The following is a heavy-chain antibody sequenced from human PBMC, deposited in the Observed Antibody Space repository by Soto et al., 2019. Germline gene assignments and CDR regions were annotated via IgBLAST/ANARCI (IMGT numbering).Heavy chain of an antibody. D-gene: IGHD6-6*01. V-gene: IGHV4-30-4*08. CDR2: IYYSGST. Sequence: SHRCSVADGTSVSVGCYRIIIRQPPGKGLEWIGYIYYSGSTYYNPSLKSRVTISVDTSKNQFSLKLSSVTAADTAVYYCARERPDGARLDPWGQGTLVTVSS. CDR1: DGTSVSVGCY. CDR3: ARERPDGARLDP. J-gene: IGHJ5*02.